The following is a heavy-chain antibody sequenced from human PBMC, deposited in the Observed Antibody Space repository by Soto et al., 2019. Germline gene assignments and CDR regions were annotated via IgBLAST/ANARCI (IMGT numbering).Heavy chain of an antibody. CDR1: GFTFSSYA. CDR2: ISSNGGST. CDR3: ARDMRGYSGYVLDY. D-gene: IGHD5-12*01. J-gene: IGHJ4*02. V-gene: IGHV3-64*01. Sequence: EVQLVESGGGLVQPGGSLRLSCAASGFTFSSYAMHWVRQAPGKGLEYVSAISSNGGSTYYANSVKGRFTISRDNSKNTLYLQMGSLRAEDMAVYYCARDMRGYSGYVLDYWGQGTLVTVSS.